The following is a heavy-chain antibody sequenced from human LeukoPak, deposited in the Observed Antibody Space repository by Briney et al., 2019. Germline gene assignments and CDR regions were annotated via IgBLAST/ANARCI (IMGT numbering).Heavy chain of an antibody. CDR3: VRLVAAAGYNWFDP. V-gene: IGHV5-51*01. CDR1: GYRFNIYW. J-gene: IGHJ5*02. Sequence: GESLKISCKVSGYRFNIYWIGWVRQMPGRGLEWVGIIYPGDSDIRYSPSFQGQVNISADKSISTAYLQWSSLKASDTAMYYCVRLVAAAGYNWFDPWGQGTLVTVSS. D-gene: IGHD6-13*01. CDR2: IYPGDSDI.